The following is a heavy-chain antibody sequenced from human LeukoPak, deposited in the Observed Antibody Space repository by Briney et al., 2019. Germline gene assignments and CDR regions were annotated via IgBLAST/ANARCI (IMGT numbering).Heavy chain of an antibody. D-gene: IGHD3-22*01. CDR1: GYTFTGYY. J-gene: IGHJ4*02. CDR3: ARDAGDSSGLDAY. Sequence: ASVKVSCKDFGYTFTGYYMDWVRQAPGQGLEWMGWINPNSGGTNYAQKFRGRVTMTRDTSISTAYMELSRLRSDDTAVYYCARDAGDSSGLDAYWGQGTLVTVSS. V-gene: IGHV1-2*02. CDR2: INPNSGGT.